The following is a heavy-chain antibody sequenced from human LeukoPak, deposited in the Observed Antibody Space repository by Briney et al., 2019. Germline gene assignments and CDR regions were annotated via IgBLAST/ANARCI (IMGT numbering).Heavy chain of an antibody. CDR1: GFTFSSYA. CDR2: ISYDGSNK. D-gene: IGHD6-6*01. CDR3: ARVRSEYSSSSIWFDP. Sequence: PGRSLRLSCAASGFTFSSYAMHWVRQAPGKGLEWVAVISYDGSNKYYADSVKGRFTISRDNSKNTLYLQMNSLRAEDTAVYYCARVRSEYSSSSIWFDPWGQGTLVTVSS. J-gene: IGHJ5*02. V-gene: IGHV3-30*04.